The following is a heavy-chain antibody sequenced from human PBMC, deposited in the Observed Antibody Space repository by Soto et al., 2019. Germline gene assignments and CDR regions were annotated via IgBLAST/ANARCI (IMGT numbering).Heavy chain of an antibody. CDR3: ARGSGMVVTYNWFDP. Sequence: PSETLSLTCAVYDGSFSGYYWSWLRQPPGKGLEWIGEINRSGSTNYNPSHKSRVTISADTSKNQFSLRLSSVTAADTAVYYCARGSGMVVTYNWFDPWGQGTLVTVSS. CDR1: DGSFSGYY. V-gene: IGHV4-34*01. CDR2: INRSGST. D-gene: IGHD1-26*01. J-gene: IGHJ5*02.